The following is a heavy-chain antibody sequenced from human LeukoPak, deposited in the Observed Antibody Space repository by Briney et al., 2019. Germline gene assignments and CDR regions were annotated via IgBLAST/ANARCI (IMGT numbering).Heavy chain of an antibody. CDR2: IYTSGST. D-gene: IGHD6-19*01. Sequence: SETLSLTCTVSGGSISSYYWSWIRQPAGKGLEWIGRIYTSGSTNYNPSLKSRVTISVDTSKNQFSLKLSSVTAADTAVYYCARVPGIAVAGTEDAFDIWGQGTMVTVSS. CDR1: GGSISSYY. CDR3: ARVPGIAVAGTEDAFDI. J-gene: IGHJ3*02. V-gene: IGHV4-4*07.